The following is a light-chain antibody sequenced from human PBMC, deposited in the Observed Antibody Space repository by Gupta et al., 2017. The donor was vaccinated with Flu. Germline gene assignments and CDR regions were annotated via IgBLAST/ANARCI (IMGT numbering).Light chain of an antibody. Sequence: IVLTQSPGTLSLSPGERATLSCRASQSVSSNFLAWYQQKSGQAPRLLIYGASSRATGIPDRFSGSGSGTDFTLTLSRLEPEDFAVYYCQQYVSSPYTFGQGTKLEI. CDR1: QSVSSNF. CDR2: GAS. CDR3: QQYVSSPYT. J-gene: IGKJ2*01. V-gene: IGKV3-20*01.